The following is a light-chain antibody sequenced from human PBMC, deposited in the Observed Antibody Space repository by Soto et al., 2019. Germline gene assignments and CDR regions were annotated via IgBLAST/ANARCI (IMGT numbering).Light chain of an antibody. CDR3: QQYNTWPPIT. J-gene: IGKJ5*01. Sequence: EIVMTQSPATLSVSPGERATLSCRASQSVSSNLAWYQQKPGQAPRLLIYGASIRATGIPARFSGSGSWTEFTLTISSLQSEAFAVYYCQQYNTWPPITFGQGTRLEI. V-gene: IGKV3-15*01. CDR2: GAS. CDR1: QSVSSN.